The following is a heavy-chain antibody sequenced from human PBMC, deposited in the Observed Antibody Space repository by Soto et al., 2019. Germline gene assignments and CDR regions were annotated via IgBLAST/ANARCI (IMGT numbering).Heavy chain of an antibody. CDR1: GFTFSRYD. Sequence: PGGSLRLSCGASGFTFSRYDMHWVRQAPGKGLEWLANIASDGSIYNYADSVKGRFTISRDNSKNTLYLQMNSLRGEDTAVYYCAKEEGKPYHSLDVWGQGTTVTVSS. V-gene: IGHV3-30*18. J-gene: IGHJ6*01. CDR2: IASDGSIY. CDR3: AKEEGKPYHSLDV. D-gene: IGHD1-26*01.